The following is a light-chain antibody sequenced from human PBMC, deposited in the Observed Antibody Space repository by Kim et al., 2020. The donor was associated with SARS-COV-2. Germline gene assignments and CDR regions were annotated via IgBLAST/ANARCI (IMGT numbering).Light chain of an antibody. V-gene: IGKV3-11*01. Sequence: SLSPGERATLSCTASQSISTYLAWYQQKPGQAPSLVIYDASTTATGLPARFSGSGSGTDFTLTISSLEPDDFAVYYCQQRSNWPLTFGGGTKLEI. J-gene: IGKJ4*01. CDR3: QQRSNWPLT. CDR1: QSISTY. CDR2: DAS.